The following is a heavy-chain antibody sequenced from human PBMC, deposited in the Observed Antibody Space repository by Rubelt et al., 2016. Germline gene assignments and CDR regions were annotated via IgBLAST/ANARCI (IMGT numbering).Heavy chain of an antibody. Sequence: EVQLVESGGGLVKPGGSLRLSCAASGFTFSSYSMNWVRQAPGKGLEWVSSISSSSSYIYYADSVKGRFTISRDNAKNSLYLQMNSLRAEDTAVYYCARARDGVVVVAAKDWGQGTLVTVSS. CDR2: ISSSSSYI. CDR1: GFTFSSYS. V-gene: IGHV3-21*01. J-gene: IGHJ4*02. CDR3: ARARDGVVVVAAKD. D-gene: IGHD2-15*01.